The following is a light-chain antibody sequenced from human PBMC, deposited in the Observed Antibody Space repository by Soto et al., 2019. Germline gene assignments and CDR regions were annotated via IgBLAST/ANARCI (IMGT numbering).Light chain of an antibody. V-gene: IGKV3-20*01. Sequence: EIVMTQSPATLSVSPGERATLSFRSSQSVRNNLAWYQQKPGQAPRLLIYGASSRATGIPDRFSGSGSGTDFTLTISRLEPEDFAVYYCQQYGSSPKTFGQGTKVDIK. CDR2: GAS. CDR3: QQYGSSPKT. CDR1: QSVRNN. J-gene: IGKJ1*01.